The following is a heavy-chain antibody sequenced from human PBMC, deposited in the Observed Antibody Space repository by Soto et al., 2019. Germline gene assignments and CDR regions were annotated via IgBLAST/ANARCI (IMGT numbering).Heavy chain of an antibody. V-gene: IGHV1-69*01. D-gene: IGHD5-18*01. Sequence: QVQLVQSGAEVKKPGSSVKVSCKASGGTFSSYAISWVRQAPGQGLEWMGGIIPIFGTANYAQKFQGRVTITADESTGTAYMELSSLRCADTAVYYCASERTRSSDVDTAMEDAFDIWGQGTMVTVSS. CDR2: IIPIFGTA. CDR3: ASERTRSSDVDTAMEDAFDI. J-gene: IGHJ3*02. CDR1: GGTFSSYA.